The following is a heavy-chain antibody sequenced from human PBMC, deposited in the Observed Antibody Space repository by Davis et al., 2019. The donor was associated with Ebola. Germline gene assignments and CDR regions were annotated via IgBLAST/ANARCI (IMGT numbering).Heavy chain of an antibody. CDR1: GFTFSGSA. V-gene: IGHV3-73*01. D-gene: IGHD2-21*01. Sequence: GSLRLSCAASGFTFSGSAMHWVRQASGKGLEWVGRIRSKANSYATAYAASVKGRFTISRDDSKNTAYLQMNSLKTEDTAVYYCARGIAVDQPWYWGQGTLVTVSS. CDR2: IRSKANSYAT. J-gene: IGHJ4*02. CDR3: ARGIAVDQPWY.